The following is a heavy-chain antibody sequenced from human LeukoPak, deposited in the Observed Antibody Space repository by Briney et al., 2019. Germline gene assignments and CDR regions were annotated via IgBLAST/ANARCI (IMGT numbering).Heavy chain of an antibody. J-gene: IGHJ4*02. V-gene: IGHV4-59*01. CDR1: GGSISSYY. CDR2: IYYSGST. Sequence: SETLSLTCTVSGGSISSYYWSWIRQPPGEGLEWIGYIYYSGSTNYNPSLKSRVTISVDTSKNQFSLKLSSVTAADTAVYYCARGTVLRFLEWLPLFDYWGQGTLVTVSS. D-gene: IGHD3-3*01. CDR3: ARGTVLRFLEWLPLFDY.